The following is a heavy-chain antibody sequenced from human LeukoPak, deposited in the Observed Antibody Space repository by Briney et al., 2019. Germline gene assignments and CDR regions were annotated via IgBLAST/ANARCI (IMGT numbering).Heavy chain of an antibody. CDR2: IKEDGSEK. J-gene: IGHJ4*02. D-gene: IGHD3/OR15-3a*01. CDR1: GFNFNRYW. V-gene: IGHV3-7*01. CDR3: VREWQSYKELWLYDF. Sequence: PGGSLRLSCAASGFNFNRYWMSWVRQSPGQGLEWVANIKEDGSEKIYVDSVKGRFTISRDNAKYSLFLQMNSLGAEDTAVYYCVREWQSYKELWLYDFWGQGTPVTVSS.